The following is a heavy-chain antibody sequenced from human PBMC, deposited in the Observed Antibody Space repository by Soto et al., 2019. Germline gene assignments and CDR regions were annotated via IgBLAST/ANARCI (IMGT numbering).Heavy chain of an antibody. CDR2: IWYDGSNK. V-gene: IGHV3-33*01. J-gene: IGHJ4*02. CDR1: GFTCSSYG. Sequence: QVQLVESGGGVVQPGRSLRLSCAASGFTCSSYGMHWVRQAPGKGLEWVAVIWYDGSNKYYADSVKGRFTISRDNSKNTRYLQMNSLRSEATAVYYFAREGVGGSCLVDCGGQGTLVTVAA. D-gene: IGHD2-15*01. CDR3: AREGVGGSCLVDC.